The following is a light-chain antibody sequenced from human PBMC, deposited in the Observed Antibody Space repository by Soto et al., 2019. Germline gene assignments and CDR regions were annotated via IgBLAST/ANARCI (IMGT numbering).Light chain of an antibody. CDR1: QNIDAW. V-gene: IGKV1-5*03. CDR3: MQGLQRRT. Sequence: IQMTQSPSTLSASVGDRVTITCRASQNIDAWLAWYQQKPGKAPKVLIYKASSLESGVPSRFSGSGSGTDFTLKISRVEAEDVGIYYCMQGLQRRTFGPGTKVDIK. CDR2: KAS. J-gene: IGKJ3*01.